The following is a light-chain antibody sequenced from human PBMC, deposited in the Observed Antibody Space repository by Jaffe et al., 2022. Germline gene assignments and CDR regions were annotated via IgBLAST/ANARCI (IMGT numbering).Light chain of an antibody. CDR1: SSNIGSNT. V-gene: IGLV1-44*01. Sequence: QSVLTQPPSASGTPGQRVTISCSGSSSNIGSNTVTWYQQFPGTAPKLLIYSNDQRPSGVPDRFSGSKSGTSASLAISGLQSEAEADYYCATWDDGLNGWVFGGGTKLTVL. J-gene: IGLJ3*02. CDR3: ATWDDGLNGWV. CDR2: SND.